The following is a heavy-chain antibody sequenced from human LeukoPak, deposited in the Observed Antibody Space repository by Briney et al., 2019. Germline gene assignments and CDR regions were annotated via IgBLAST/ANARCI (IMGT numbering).Heavy chain of an antibody. V-gene: IGHV3-30*04. CDR3: AREWQWLVRGAFDI. CDR1: GFTFRSYA. Sequence: GGSLRLSCAASGFTFRSYAMHWVRQAQGKGLGWVAVISYDGSNKYYADSVKGRFTISRDNSKNTLYLQMNSLRAEDTAVYYCAREWQWLVRGAFDIWGQGTMVTVSS. D-gene: IGHD6-19*01. CDR2: ISYDGSNK. J-gene: IGHJ3*02.